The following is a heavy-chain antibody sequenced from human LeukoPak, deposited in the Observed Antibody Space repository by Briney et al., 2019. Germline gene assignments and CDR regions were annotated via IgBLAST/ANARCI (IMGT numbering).Heavy chain of an antibody. CDR1: GYTLTELS. D-gene: IGHD1-20*01. V-gene: IGHV1-24*01. J-gene: IGHJ4*02. Sequence: ASVKVSCKVSGYTLTELSIHWVRQAPGKGLEWMGGFDPEDDETKYAQKFQGRVTMTDDTSTDTTYMELNSLRSEDTAVYYSKKEGVPGYHWNDGDYWGQGTLVTISS. CDR3: KKEGVPGYHWNDGDY. CDR2: FDPEDDET.